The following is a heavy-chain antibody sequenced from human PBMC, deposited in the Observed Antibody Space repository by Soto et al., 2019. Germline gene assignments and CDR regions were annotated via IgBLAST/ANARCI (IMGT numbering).Heavy chain of an antibody. V-gene: IGHV3-66*01. D-gene: IGHD3-3*01. CDR1: GFTVSSNY. CDR3: VRVRQEAAYYDFWSGPSDY. Sequence: EVQLVESGGGLVQPGGSLRLSCAASGFTVSSNYMSWVRQAPGKGLEWVSVIYSGGSTYYADSVKGRFTISRDNSKNTLYLQINSLRAEDTAVYYCVRVRQEAAYYDFWSGPSDYWGQGTLVTVSS. CDR2: IYSGGST. J-gene: IGHJ4*02.